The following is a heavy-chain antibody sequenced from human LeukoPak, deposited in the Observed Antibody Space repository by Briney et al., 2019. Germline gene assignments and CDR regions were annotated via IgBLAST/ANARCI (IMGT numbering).Heavy chain of an antibody. D-gene: IGHD3-10*01. CDR2: INHSGST. CDR1: GYSISSGYY. Sequence: PSETLSLTCAVSGYSISSGYYWGWIRQPPGKGLEWIGEINHSGSTNYNPSLKSRVTISVDTSKNQFSLKLSSVTAADTAVYYCARAYYYGSGNRPLFGYWGQGALVTVSS. J-gene: IGHJ4*02. CDR3: ARAYYYGSGNRPLFGY. V-gene: IGHV4-38-2*01.